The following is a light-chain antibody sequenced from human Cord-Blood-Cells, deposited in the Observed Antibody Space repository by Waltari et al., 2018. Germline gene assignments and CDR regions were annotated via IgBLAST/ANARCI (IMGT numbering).Light chain of an antibody. CDR2: QDS. Sequence: SYELTQPPSVSVSPGQTASITCSGDKLGDKYACWYQQKPGQSPVLVIYQDSKRPSGIPELLSGSNSGNTATLTISGTQAMDEADYYCQAWDSSINWVFGGGTKLTVL. J-gene: IGLJ3*02. V-gene: IGLV3-1*01. CDR3: QAWDSSINWV. CDR1: KLGDKY.